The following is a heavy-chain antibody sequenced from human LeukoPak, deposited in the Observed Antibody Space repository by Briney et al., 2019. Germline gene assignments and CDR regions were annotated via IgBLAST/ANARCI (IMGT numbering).Heavy chain of an antibody. Sequence: PSETLSLTCTVSGGSISSYYWSWIRQPPGKGLEWIGYIYYSGSTNYNPSLKSRVTISVDTSKNQFSLKLSSVTAADTAVYYCARGDGSYFLDYWGQGTLVTVFS. J-gene: IGHJ4*02. D-gene: IGHD1-26*01. CDR2: IYYSGST. CDR1: GGSISSYY. V-gene: IGHV4-59*01. CDR3: ARGDGSYFLDY.